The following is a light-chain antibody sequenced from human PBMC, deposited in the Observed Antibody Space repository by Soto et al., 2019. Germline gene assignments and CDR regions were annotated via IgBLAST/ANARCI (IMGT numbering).Light chain of an antibody. CDR3: QQWGSSPYA. CDR1: QSVSSTY. CDR2: GAS. V-gene: IGKV3-20*01. Sequence: EIVLTQSPGTLSLSPGERATLSCRASQSVSSTYLAWYQQKPGQAPRLLIYGASSRATGIPDRFSGSGSGTDFTLTISRLEPEDFAVYYCQQWGSSPYAFGQGTKLEIK. J-gene: IGKJ2*01.